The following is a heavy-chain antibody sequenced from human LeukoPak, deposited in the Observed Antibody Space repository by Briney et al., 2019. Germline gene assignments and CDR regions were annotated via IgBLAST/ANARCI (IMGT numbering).Heavy chain of an antibody. D-gene: IGHD6-6*01. V-gene: IGHV4-39*01. CDR1: GDSMSSSPYC. CDR2: IHYSGTT. CDR3: ASPSSSSSTYDY. Sequence: PSETLSLTCTVSGDSMSSSPYCWGWIRQPPGKGLEWIGSIHYSGTTYYNPSLKSRVTILIDTSRNQFSLKLNSVTAADTAVYYCASPSSSSSTYDYWGQGSLVTVSS. J-gene: IGHJ4*02.